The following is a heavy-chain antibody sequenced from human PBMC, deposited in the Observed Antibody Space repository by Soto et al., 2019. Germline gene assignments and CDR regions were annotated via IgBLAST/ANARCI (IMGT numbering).Heavy chain of an antibody. V-gene: IGHV1-46*02. D-gene: IGHD2-2*01. Sequence: ASVTASCKTSGYTSHRYYIHWVRQAPEQGLAWMGIINPSGGSTSYAQKFQGRVTMTRDTSTSTVYMELSSLRSEDTAVYYCARATSRMSVGLIVVVPAAMWLDLWGQGTLVTVSS. CDR2: INPSGGST. CDR1: GYTSHRYY. CDR3: ARATSRMSVGLIVVVPAAMWLDL. J-gene: IGHJ5*02.